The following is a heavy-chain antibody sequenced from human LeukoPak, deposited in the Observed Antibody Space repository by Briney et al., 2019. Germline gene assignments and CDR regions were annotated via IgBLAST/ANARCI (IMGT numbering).Heavy chain of an antibody. V-gene: IGHV3-7*01. CDR1: GFSFSAAW. D-gene: IGHD5-12*01. Sequence: GGSLRLSCEASGFSFSAAWMTWVRQASGKGLEWVATIKNDGSDKYYVDSVKGRFTLSRDNAKNLVYLQMNSLRVEDTAVYYCVNLGYSDGGQGTLVTVSS. CDR2: IKNDGSDK. J-gene: IGHJ4*02. CDR3: VNLGYSD.